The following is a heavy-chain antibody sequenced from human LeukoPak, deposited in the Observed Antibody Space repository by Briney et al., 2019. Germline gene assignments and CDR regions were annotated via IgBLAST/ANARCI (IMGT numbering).Heavy chain of an antibody. CDR3: ARDYYGDYAFDY. Sequence: GGSLRLSCVASGFTFSSYWMTWVRQAPGKGLEWVANIKTDGSLIYYVDSVKGRFTISRDYAKNSLYLQMNSLRAEDTAVYYCARDYYGDYAFDYWGQGTLVTVSS. D-gene: IGHD4-17*01. CDR2: IKTDGSLI. V-gene: IGHV3-7*01. CDR1: GFTFSSYW. J-gene: IGHJ4*02.